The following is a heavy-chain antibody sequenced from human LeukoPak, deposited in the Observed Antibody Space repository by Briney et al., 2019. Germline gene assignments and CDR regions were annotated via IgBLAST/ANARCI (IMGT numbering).Heavy chain of an antibody. CDR2: ISWNSGSI. CDR1: GLTFDDYA. J-gene: IGHJ4*02. V-gene: IGHV3-9*01. D-gene: IGHD6-13*01. CDR3: AKDIGSSSWYSFDY. Sequence: GGSLRLSCAASGLTFDDYAMHWVRQAPGKGLEWVSGISWNSGSIGYADSVKGRFTISRDNAKNSLYLQMNSLRAEDTALYYCAKDIGSSSWYSFDYWGQGTLVTVSS.